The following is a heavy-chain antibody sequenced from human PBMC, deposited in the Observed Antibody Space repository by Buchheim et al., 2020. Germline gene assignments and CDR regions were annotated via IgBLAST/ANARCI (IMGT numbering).Heavy chain of an antibody. CDR2: INSDGSST. CDR1: GFTFTTYW. CDR3: ARDRYYFDTSGLFDY. Sequence: EVQLVESGGGLVQPGGSLRISCSASGFTFTTYWMHWVRQAPGKGLVWVSRINSDGSSTIYAGSVKGRFTIYRDNADNTLFLQMNSLRAEDTAVYYCARDRYYFDTSGLFDYWGQGTL. D-gene: IGHD3-22*01. J-gene: IGHJ4*02. V-gene: IGHV3-74*01.